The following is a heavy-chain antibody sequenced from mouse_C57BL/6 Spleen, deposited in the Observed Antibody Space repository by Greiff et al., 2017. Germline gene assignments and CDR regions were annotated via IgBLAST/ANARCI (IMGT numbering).Heavy chain of an antibody. V-gene: IGHV5-4*03. CDR3: ARGDYDYDDYFDY. J-gene: IGHJ2*01. CDR2: ISDGGSYT. D-gene: IGHD2-4*01. CDR1: GFTFSSYA. Sequence: DVMLVESGGGLVKPGGSLKLSCAASGFTFSSYAMSWVRQTPDKRLEWVATISDGGSYTYYPDNVKGRFTISRDNAKNNLYLQMSHLKSEDTAMYYCARGDYDYDDYFDYWGQGTTLTVSS.